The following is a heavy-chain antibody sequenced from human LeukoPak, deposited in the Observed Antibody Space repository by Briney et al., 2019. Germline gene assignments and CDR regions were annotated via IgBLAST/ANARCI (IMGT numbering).Heavy chain of an antibody. Sequence: KSSETLSLTCTVSGGSISSYYWSWIRQPPGKGLEWIGYIYYSGSTNYNPSFKSRATISVDTSKNQFSLKLSSVTAADTAVYYCARGGLLDYWGQGTLVTVSS. CDR2: IYYSGST. CDR3: ARGGLLDY. V-gene: IGHV4-59*01. J-gene: IGHJ4*02. D-gene: IGHD2-15*01. CDR1: GGSISSYY.